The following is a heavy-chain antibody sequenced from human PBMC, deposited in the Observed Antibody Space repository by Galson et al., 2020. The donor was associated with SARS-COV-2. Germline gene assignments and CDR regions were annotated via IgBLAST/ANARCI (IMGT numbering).Heavy chain of an antibody. V-gene: IGHV3-73*01. CDR1: GFIFSDSA. J-gene: IGHJ4*02. CDR2: IRSKTNSHAT. Sequence: GESLKISCAASGFIFSDSAMHWVRQASGKGLEWVGRIRSKTNSHATSYAESVKGRFTISRDDSKKTAYLQMDSLKIDDTAVYYCTTRLVPDGTVDCWSQGTLVNVSS. CDR3: TTRLVPDGTVDC. D-gene: IGHD2-2*01.